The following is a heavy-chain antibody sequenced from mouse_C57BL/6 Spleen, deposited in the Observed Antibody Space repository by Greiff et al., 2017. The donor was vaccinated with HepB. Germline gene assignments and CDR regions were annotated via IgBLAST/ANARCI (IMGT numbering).Heavy chain of an antibody. J-gene: IGHJ4*01. CDR3: AMAHGEGNYVAMDY. CDR2: IHPSDSDT. CDR1: GYTFTSYW. Sequence: QVQLKQPGAELVKPGASVKVSCKASGYTFTSYWMHWVKQRPGQGLEWIGRIHPSDSDTNYNQKFKGKATLTVDKSSSTAYMQLSSLTSEDSAVYYCAMAHGEGNYVAMDYWGQGTSVTVSS. D-gene: IGHD2-1*01. V-gene: IGHV1-74*01.